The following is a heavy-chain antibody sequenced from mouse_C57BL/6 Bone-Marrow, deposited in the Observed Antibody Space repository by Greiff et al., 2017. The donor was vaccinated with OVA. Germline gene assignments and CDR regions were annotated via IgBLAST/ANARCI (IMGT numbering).Heavy chain of an antibody. D-gene: IGHD3-3*01. CDR3: ARGRRDFFAY. V-gene: IGHV1-82*01. CDR1: GYAFSSSW. CDR2: IYPGDGDT. Sequence: VKLQESGPELVKPGASVKISCKASGYAFSSSWMNWVKQRPGKGLEWIGRIYPGDGDTNYNGKFKGKATLTADKSSSTAYMQLSSLTSEDSAVYFCARGRRDFFAYWGQGTLVTVSA. J-gene: IGHJ3*01.